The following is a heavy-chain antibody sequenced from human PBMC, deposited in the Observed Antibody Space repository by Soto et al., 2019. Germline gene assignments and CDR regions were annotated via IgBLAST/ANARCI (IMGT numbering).Heavy chain of an antibody. Sequence: QVLLMQSGPEVKEPGTSVKVSCQASGYSFTTYGLNWVRQAPGQGLEWVGWISPYSGNTKSAQKVQGRITMTADTSTDTAYMELRSLRYADTAVYYCARSGTAPSWGPGTMVTVSS. V-gene: IGHV1-18*01. D-gene: IGHD3-10*01. J-gene: IGHJ3*01. CDR1: GYSFTTYG. CDR3: ARSGTAPS. CDR2: ISPYSGNT.